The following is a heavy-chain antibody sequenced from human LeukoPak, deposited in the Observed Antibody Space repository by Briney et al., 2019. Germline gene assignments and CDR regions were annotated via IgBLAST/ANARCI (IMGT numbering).Heavy chain of an antibody. CDR1: GFTFSSYG. CDR2: IRYDGSNK. V-gene: IGHV3-30*02. D-gene: IGHD1-26*01. Sequence: GGSLRLSCAASGFTFSSYGMHWVRQAPGKGLEWVAFIRYDGSNKYYADSVKGRFTISRDNSKNTLHLQMNSLRAEDTAVYYCTKGGTGYYYGMDVWGQGTTVTVSS. CDR3: TKGGTGYYYGMDV. J-gene: IGHJ6*02.